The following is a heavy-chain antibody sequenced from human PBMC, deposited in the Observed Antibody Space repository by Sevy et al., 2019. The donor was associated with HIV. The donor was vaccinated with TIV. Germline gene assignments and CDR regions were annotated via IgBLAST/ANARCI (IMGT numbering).Heavy chain of an antibody. Sequence: GGSLRLSCAASGFTFSSYGMHWVRQAPGKGLEWVAFIRYDGSNKYYADSVKGRFTISRDNSKNTLYLQMNSLRAEDTAVYYCAKDARLRYYYYYGMDVWGQGTTVTVSS. V-gene: IGHV3-30*02. CDR1: GFTFSSYG. CDR3: AKDARLRYYYYYGMDV. J-gene: IGHJ6*02. D-gene: IGHD4-17*01. CDR2: IRYDGSNK.